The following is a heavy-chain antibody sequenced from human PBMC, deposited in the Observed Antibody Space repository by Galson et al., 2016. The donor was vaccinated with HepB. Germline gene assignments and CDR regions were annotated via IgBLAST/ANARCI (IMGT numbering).Heavy chain of an antibody. CDR3: ATAPGRCVVRWIGLRRKEEWDKYSPIQWFDP. J-gene: IGHJ5*02. CDR1: GHNLNMYA. CDR2: INSNNGSL. D-gene: IGHD1-26*01. Sequence: SGHNLNMYAVHWVRQAPGHRPEWMGWINSNNGSLNYSRNFEGRITIARDTASGMVHMELSSLRSEDTAVYYCATAPGRCVVRWIGLRRKEEWDKYSPIQWFDPWGQGTPVTVSS. V-gene: IGHV1-3*01.